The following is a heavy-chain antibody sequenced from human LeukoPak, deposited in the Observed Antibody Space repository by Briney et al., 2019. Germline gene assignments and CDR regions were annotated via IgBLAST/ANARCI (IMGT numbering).Heavy chain of an antibody. Sequence: PGGSLRLSCAASGFTFSRYDMTWVRQAPGKGLEWVSYIGSSSSIIYYADSVKGRFTIFRDNAKNSLYLQMHSLRAEDTAVYYCARDVSGYFDYWGQGTLVSVSS. CDR3: ARDVSGYFDY. J-gene: IGHJ4*02. V-gene: IGHV3-48*03. CDR1: GFTFSRYD. D-gene: IGHD3-3*02. CDR2: IGSSSSII.